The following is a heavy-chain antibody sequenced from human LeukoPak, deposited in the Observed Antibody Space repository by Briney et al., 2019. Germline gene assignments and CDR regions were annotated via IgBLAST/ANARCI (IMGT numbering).Heavy chain of an antibody. CDR2: IHPTDSET. Sequence: GESLKISCKDSGYNFANFWIGWVRQMPGKGLEWMGIIHPTDSETLYSPSFQGQVTISVDRSISTAYLQWGSLKASDTAMYYCARRAYSGSGSSDYWGQGTLVTVSS. CDR3: ARRAYSGSGSSDY. V-gene: IGHV5-51*01. CDR1: GYNFANFW. J-gene: IGHJ4*02. D-gene: IGHD3-10*01.